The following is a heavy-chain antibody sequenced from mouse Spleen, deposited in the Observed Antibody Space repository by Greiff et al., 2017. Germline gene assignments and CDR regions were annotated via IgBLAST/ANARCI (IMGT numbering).Heavy chain of an antibody. D-gene: IGHD1-1*02. V-gene: IGHV1-64*01. CDR3: ARRGVDYAMDY. CDR1: GYTFTSYW. Sequence: VQLQQPGAELVKPGASVKLSCKASGYTFTSYWMHWVKQRPGQGLEWIGMIHPNSGSTNYNEKFKSKATLTVDKSSSTAYMQLSSLTSEDSAVYYCARRGVDYAMDYWGQGTSVTVSS. J-gene: IGHJ4*01. CDR2: IHPNSGST.